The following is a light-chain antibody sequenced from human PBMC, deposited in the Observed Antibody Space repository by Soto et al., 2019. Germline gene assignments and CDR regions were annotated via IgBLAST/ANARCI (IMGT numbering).Light chain of an antibody. CDR3: QSYDSDMGV. CDR1: SGSIASNY. CDR2: EDK. Sequence: NFMLTQPHSVSQSPGKTVTISCTRSSGSIASNYVQWYQQRPGSSPTTVIYEDKQRPSGVPDRFSGSIDSSSNSASLTISGLKTEDEADYYCQSYDSDMGVFGGGTKLTVL. V-gene: IGLV6-57*01. J-gene: IGLJ3*02.